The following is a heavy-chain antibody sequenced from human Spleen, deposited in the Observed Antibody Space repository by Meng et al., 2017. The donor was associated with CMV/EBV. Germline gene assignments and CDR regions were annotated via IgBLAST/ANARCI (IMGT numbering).Heavy chain of an antibody. CDR3: TTDRETIFGVVITVDY. CDR1: GFTFSDYY. Sequence: GESLKISCAASGFTFSDYYMGWIRQAPGKGLEWVSYISSSGSTIYYADSVKGRFTISRKNAKNSLYLQMNSLRAEDTAVYYCTTDRETIFGVVITVDYWGQGTLVTVSS. V-gene: IGHV3-11*01. J-gene: IGHJ4*02. D-gene: IGHD3-3*01. CDR2: ISSSGSTI.